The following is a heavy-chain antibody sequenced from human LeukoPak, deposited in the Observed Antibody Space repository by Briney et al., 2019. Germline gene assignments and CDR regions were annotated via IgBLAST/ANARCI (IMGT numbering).Heavy chain of an antibody. D-gene: IGHD3-22*01. CDR3: ARGLNTYDSSGFYLF. Sequence: GGSLRLSCAASGFTFSSYSMNWVRQAPGKGLEWVSIIYRGGSTHYADSVKGRFTISRDNSKNTVYLQMNSLRAEDTAVYYCARGLNTYDSSGFYLFWGQGTLVTVSS. J-gene: IGHJ4*02. CDR1: GFTFSSYS. V-gene: IGHV3-53*01. CDR2: IYRGGST.